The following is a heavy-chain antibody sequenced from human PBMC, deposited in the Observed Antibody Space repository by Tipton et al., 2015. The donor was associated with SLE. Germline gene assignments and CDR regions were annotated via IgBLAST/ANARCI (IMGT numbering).Heavy chain of an antibody. V-gene: IGHV4-39*07. CDR1: GGSISSSGYY. D-gene: IGHD2-2*01. J-gene: IGHJ1*01. CDR3: AVGYCSSVSCQREYFQH. Sequence: TLSLTCTVSGGSISSSGYYWGWIRQPPGKGLEWIGTIYHSGSTYYNPSLKSRVTISVDTSKNQFSLKLNSVTAADTAVYYCAVGYCSSVSCQREYFQHWGQGTLVTVSS. CDR2: IYHSGST.